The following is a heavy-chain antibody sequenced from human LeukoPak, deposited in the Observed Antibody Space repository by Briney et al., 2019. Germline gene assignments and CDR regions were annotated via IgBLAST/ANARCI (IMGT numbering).Heavy chain of an antibody. CDR1: GFTFSDYY. Sequence: GGSLRLSCAASGFTFSDYYMNWIRQAPGKGLEWVSAISGSGGSTYYADSVKGRFTISRDNSKNTLYLQMNSLRAEDTAVYYCAKDRVFVVVPAAIDEDWFDPWGQGTLVTVSS. CDR2: ISGSGGST. V-gene: IGHV3-23*01. D-gene: IGHD2-2*02. J-gene: IGHJ5*02. CDR3: AKDRVFVVVPAAIDEDWFDP.